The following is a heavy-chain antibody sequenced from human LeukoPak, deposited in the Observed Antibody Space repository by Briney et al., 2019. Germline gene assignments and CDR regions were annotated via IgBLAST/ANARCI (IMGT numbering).Heavy chain of an antibody. Sequence: ASVKVSCKASGYTFTSHGISWVRQAPGQGLEWVGWISVYSGSTNYAQKLQGRVTMTTDTSANTVYMELRSLRADDTAVYYCARDTYSGNFGTGSYYNSFDHWGQGTLVTVSS. CDR2: ISVYSGST. D-gene: IGHD3-10*01. CDR1: GYTFTSHG. V-gene: IGHV1-18*01. J-gene: IGHJ4*02. CDR3: ARDTYSGNFGTGSYYNSFDH.